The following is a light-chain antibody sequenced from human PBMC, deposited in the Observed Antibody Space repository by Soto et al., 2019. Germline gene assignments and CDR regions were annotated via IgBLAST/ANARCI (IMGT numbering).Light chain of an antibody. J-gene: IGKJ4*01. CDR2: DES. CDR3: QKFSSYPLT. CDR1: QTVRNNY. V-gene: IGKV3-20*01. Sequence: VLTQSPGTLSLSPGDSATLSCRDSQTVRNNYLAWYQQKPGQAPRLLIYDESSRATGIPDRLSGGGSGTDLNLTISRLEPEDFAVYYCQKFSSYPLTCGGGTKVDIK.